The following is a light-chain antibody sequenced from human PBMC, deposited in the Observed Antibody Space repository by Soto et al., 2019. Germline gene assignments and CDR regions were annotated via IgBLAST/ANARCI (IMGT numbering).Light chain of an antibody. CDR1: QGVRSN. CDR2: DAT. CDR3: QQYNNWPT. Sequence: IVMTQFPATLSVFPGERATLSCRASQGVRSNLDWYQQIHGQAPRHLIYDATTRATAVPARINGSGPGTEFTLSISSLQAEDIAVYNCQQYNNWPTLGQGIKVDIK. J-gene: IGKJ1*01. V-gene: IGKV3-15*01.